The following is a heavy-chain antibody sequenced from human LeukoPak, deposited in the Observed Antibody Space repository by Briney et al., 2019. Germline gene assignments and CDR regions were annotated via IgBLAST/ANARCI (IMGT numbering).Heavy chain of an antibody. CDR3: VLAPNSNWFDF. CDR1: GDSTSNFY. V-gene: IGHV4-59*03. J-gene: IGHJ5*01. CDR2: IHYSGSS. D-gene: IGHD2-8*01. Sequence: PSETLSLTCTVSGDSTSNFYWNWIRQSPGKGLEWIGNIHYSGSSVYNPSLKSRGTISTDTSRRQFFLKLNSVTAADTAVYFCVLAPNSNWFDFWGPGTLVTVSS.